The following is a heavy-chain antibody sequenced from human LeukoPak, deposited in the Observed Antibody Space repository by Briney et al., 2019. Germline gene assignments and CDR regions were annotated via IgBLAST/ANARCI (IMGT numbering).Heavy chain of an antibody. CDR3: ARVPHYYFGYGYFDS. CDR1: GFTVSSNY. Sequence: GSLRLSCAASGFTVSSNYMSWVRQPPGKGLEWIGEIDQSGTTNYNPSLKSRVSISVDTSKKQFSLTLTSMTAADTAVYYCARVPHYYFGYGYFDSWGQGTLVTVPS. CDR2: IDQSGTT. V-gene: IGHV4-34*01. J-gene: IGHJ4*02. D-gene: IGHD3-10*01.